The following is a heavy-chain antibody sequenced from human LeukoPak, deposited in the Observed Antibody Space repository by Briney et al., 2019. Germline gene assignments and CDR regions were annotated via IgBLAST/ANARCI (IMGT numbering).Heavy chain of an antibody. D-gene: IGHD6-19*01. Sequence: SETLSLTCTVSGGSISRYYWSWIRQPPGKGLEWIGYIHYSGSTNSNPSLKSRVTISVDTSKNQFSLKLRSVTAADTAVFYCARDLDNSGWYVFDNWGQGNLVTVSS. J-gene: IGHJ4*02. V-gene: IGHV4-59*01. CDR1: GGSISRYY. CDR3: ARDLDNSGWYVFDN. CDR2: IHYSGST.